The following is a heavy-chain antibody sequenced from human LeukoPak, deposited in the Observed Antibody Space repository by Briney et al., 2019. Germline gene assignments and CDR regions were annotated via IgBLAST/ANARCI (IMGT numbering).Heavy chain of an antibody. Sequence: PSETLSLTCTVSGVSISSYYWSWIRQSPSRGLEWLGRTYYRSKWYNDYAVSVKSRITINPDTSKNQFSLQLNSVTPEDTAVYYCARVESKYCSSTSCYGGDAGWFDPWGQGTLVTVSS. J-gene: IGHJ5*02. V-gene: IGHV6-1*01. CDR3: ARVESKYCSSTSCYGGDAGWFDP. D-gene: IGHD2-2*01. CDR1: GVSISSYY. CDR2: TYYRSKWYN.